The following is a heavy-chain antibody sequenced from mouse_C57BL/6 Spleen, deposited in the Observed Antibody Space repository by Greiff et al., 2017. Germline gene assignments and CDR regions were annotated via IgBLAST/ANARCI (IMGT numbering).Heavy chain of an antibody. CDR3: AREDGSSYSYAMGY. J-gene: IGHJ4*01. CDR1: GYSITSGYY. Sequence: SGPGLVKPSQSLSLTCSVTGYSITSGYYWNWIRQFPGNKLEWMGYISYDGSNNYNPSLKNRSSITRDTSKNQFFLKLNSVTTEDTATYYCAREDGSSYSYAMGYWGQGTSVTVSS. V-gene: IGHV3-6*01. CDR2: ISYDGSN. D-gene: IGHD1-1*01.